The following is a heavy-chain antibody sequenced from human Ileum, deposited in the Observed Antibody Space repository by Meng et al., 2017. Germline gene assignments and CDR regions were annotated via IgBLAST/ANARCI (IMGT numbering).Heavy chain of an antibody. CDR1: GGSLSGYY. CDR3: VYFWSGYFT. Sequence: VQTEQWGAGRLKPSETLSLTCAVFGGSLSGYYCNWFRQPPGKGLEWIGGSDHFGNTIHNPSLKGRLTISVDTAKNQISLRLTSVIAADTAVYYCVYFWSGYFTSGQGTLVTVSS. J-gene: IGHJ5*02. V-gene: IGHV4-34*01. D-gene: IGHD3-3*01. CDR2: SDHFGNT.